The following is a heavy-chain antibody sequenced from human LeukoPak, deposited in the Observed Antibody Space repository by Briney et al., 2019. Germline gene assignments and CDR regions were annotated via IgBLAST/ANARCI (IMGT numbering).Heavy chain of an antibody. CDR2: INPSGGST. V-gene: IGHV1-46*03. J-gene: IGHJ5*02. CDR1: GYTFTSYY. Sequence: ASVTVSCKASGYTFTSYYMHWVRQAPGQGLEWMGIINPSGGSTSYAQKFQGRVTMTRDTSTSTVYMELSSLRSEDTAVYYCARSVVVPAAPMYWFDPWGQGTLVTVSS. CDR3: ARSVVVPAAPMYWFDP. D-gene: IGHD2-2*01.